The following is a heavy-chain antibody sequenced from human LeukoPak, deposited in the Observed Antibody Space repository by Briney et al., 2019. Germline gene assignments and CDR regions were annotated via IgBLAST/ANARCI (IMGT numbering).Heavy chain of an antibody. CDR2: IYYSGST. CDR1: GGSISSSSYY. Sequence: SETLSLTCTVSGGSISSSSYYWGWIRQPPGKGLEWIGSIYYSGSTYYNPSLKSRVTISVDTSKNQFSLKLSSVTAADTAVYYCASQTYYYGSGSPKKEYYMDVWGKGTTVTVSS. J-gene: IGHJ6*03. CDR3: ASQTYYYGSGSPKKEYYMDV. D-gene: IGHD3-10*01. V-gene: IGHV4-39*01.